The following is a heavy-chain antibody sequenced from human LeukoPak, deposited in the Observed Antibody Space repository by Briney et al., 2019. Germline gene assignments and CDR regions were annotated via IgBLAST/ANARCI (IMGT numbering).Heavy chain of an antibody. D-gene: IGHD3-9*01. Sequence: GGSLRLSCAASGFTFSSYEMNWVRQAPGKGLEWVSYISSSGSTIYYADSVKGRFTIYRDSAKNSLYLQMNSLRAEDTAVYYCARAHYDILTGYLIDYWGQGTLVTVSS. V-gene: IGHV3-48*03. CDR3: ARAHYDILTGYLIDY. CDR2: ISSSGSTI. J-gene: IGHJ4*02. CDR1: GFTFSSYE.